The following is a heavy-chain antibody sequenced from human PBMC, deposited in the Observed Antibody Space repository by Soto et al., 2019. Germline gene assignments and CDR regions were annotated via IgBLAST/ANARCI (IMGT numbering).Heavy chain of an antibody. J-gene: IGHJ4*02. CDR2: INGDGTTT. CDR3: ASIPMVRGPSDY. D-gene: IGHD3-10*01. V-gene: IGHV3-74*02. CDR1: GFTFSTYW. Sequence: EVRLVESGGGLVQPGGSLRLSCAASGFTFSTYWMHWVGQAPGKGLVWVSRINGDGTTTQYADSVKGRFTISRDNAKNTLYLQMTTLRGDDTAMYYCASIPMVRGPSDYWGQGTLVTVSS.